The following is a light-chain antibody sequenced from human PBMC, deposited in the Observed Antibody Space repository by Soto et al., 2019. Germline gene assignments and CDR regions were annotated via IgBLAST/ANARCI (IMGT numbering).Light chain of an antibody. CDR3: QQYGSSPKT. V-gene: IGKV3-20*01. Sequence: EIVLTQSPGTLSLSPGERATLSCRASQSVADDYLVWYEQKPGQAPRLLIYGASSRGTGITDRFRGSGSGTQFPLTMRGLEPEDFAVSYCQQYGSSPKTFRQGTKVEI. CDR2: GAS. J-gene: IGKJ1*01. CDR1: QSVADDY.